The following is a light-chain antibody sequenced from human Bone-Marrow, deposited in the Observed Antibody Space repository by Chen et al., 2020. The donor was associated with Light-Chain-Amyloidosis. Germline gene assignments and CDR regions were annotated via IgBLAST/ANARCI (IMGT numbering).Light chain of an antibody. CDR1: QNIAGGS. J-gene: IGKJ3*01. CDR3: QQYGSSPFT. V-gene: IGKV3-20*01. CDR2: DAS. Sequence: EMVLTQLPGTMSLPPGERATLSCRASQNIAGGSLAWYQQKPGQAPRLLIYDASTRATGVPDRFSGSGSGTDFTLTISRLEPEDFAVYYCQQYGSSPFTFGPGTKVDIK.